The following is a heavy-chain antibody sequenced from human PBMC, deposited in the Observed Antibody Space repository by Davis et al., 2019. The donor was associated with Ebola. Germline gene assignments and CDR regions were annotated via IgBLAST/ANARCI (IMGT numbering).Heavy chain of an antibody. J-gene: IGHJ3*02. CDR1: GGSISSYY. V-gene: IGHV4-59*01. Sequence: PSETLSLTCTVSGGSISSYYWSWIRQPPGKGLEWIGYIYYSGSTNYNPSLKSRVTISVDTSKNQFSLKLSSVTAADTAVYYCATTVVAATGGAFDIWGQGTMVTVSS. D-gene: IGHD2-15*01. CDR2: IYYSGST. CDR3: ATTVVAATGGAFDI.